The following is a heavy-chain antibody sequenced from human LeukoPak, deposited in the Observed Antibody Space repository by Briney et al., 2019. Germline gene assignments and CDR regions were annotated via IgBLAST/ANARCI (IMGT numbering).Heavy chain of an antibody. CDR3: AASDGEQQLAL. CDR1: GFTFDDYA. CDR2: ISWKSDRI. Sequence: GGSLRLSCAASGFTFDDYAMHWVRQAPGKGLEWVSGISWKSDRIGYADSVKGRFTISRDDSKNSLYLQMNSLRSEDSALYYCAASDGEQQLALWGQGTLVTVSS. D-gene: IGHD6-13*01. V-gene: IGHV3-9*01. J-gene: IGHJ4*02.